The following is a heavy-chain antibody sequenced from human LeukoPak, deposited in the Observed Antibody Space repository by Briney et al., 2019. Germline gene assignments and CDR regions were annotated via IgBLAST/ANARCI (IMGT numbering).Heavy chain of an antibody. CDR1: GYTFTGYY. J-gene: IGHJ5*02. CDR2: INPNSGGT. D-gene: IGHD2-21*02. CDR3: ARGLLSGGNWFDP. V-gene: IGHV1-2*02. Sequence: ASLKVSCKASGYTFTGYYMNWVRQAPGKGLEWMGWINPNSGGTNYAQKFQGRVTMTRDKSISTAYMELSRLRSDDTAVYYCARGLLSGGNWFDPWGQGTLVTVSS.